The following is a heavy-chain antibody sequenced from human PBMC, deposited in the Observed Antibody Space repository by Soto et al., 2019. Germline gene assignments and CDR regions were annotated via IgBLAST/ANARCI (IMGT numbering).Heavy chain of an antibody. CDR2: IYYSGST. CDR1: GGSISSYY. D-gene: IGHD3-3*01. J-gene: IGHJ5*02. Sequence: QVQLQESGPGLVKPSETLSLTCTVSGGSISSYYWSWIRQPPGKGLEWIGYIYYSGSTNYNPSLKSRFTISVDTSKNQFSLKLSSVTAADTAVYYCARVSFSREYNWFDPWGQGTLVTVSS. V-gene: IGHV4-59*01. CDR3: ARVSFSREYNWFDP.